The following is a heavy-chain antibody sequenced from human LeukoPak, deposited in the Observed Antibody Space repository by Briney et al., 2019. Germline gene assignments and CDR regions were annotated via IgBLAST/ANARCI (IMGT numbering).Heavy chain of an antibody. J-gene: IGHJ6*03. D-gene: IGHD1-14*01. V-gene: IGHV3-11*01. CDR3: AREATAGPYYYYYYYMDV. CDR2: ISSSGSTI. CDR1: GSTFSDYY. Sequence: GGSLRLSCAASGSTFSDYYMSWIRQAPGKGLEWVSYISSSGSTIYYADSVKGRFTISRDNAKNSLYLQMNSLRAEDTAVYYCAREATAGPYYYYYYYMDVWGKGTTVTVSS.